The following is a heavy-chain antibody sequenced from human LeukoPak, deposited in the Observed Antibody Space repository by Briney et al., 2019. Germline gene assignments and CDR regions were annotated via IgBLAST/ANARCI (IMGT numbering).Heavy chain of an antibody. CDR3: ARYYGSGSYYTDY. Sequence: GGSLRLSCAASGFTFSSYSMTWVRQAPGKGLEWVSSISSSSSYIYYADSVRGRFTIPRDNAKNSLYLQMNSLRAEDTAVYYCARYYGSGSYYTDYWGQGTLVAVSS. CDR2: ISSSSSYI. D-gene: IGHD3-10*01. J-gene: IGHJ4*02. V-gene: IGHV3-21*01. CDR1: GFTFSSYS.